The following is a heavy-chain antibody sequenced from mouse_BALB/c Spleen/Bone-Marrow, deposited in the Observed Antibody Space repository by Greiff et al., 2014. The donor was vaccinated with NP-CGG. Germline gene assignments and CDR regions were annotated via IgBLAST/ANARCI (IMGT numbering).Heavy chain of an antibody. D-gene: IGHD1-1*01. CDR2: IGIGGST. Sequence: VQLVESGPGLVAPSQSLSITCTVSGFSLTSYGVHWVRQPPGKGLEWLGVIGIGGSTNYNSALMSRLSISKDNSKSQVFLKMNSLQTDDPAMYYCARASYYYGSRYDYWGQGTTLTVSS. CDR3: ARASYYYGSRYDY. J-gene: IGHJ2*01. CDR1: GFSLTSYG. V-gene: IGHV2-9*02.